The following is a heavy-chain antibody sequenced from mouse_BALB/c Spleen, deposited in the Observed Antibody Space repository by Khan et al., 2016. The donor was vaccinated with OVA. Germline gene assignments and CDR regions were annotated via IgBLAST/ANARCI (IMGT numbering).Heavy chain of an antibody. V-gene: IGHV1-7*01. Sequence: QVQLQQSGAELAKPGASVKMSCKASGYTFTTYWMHWVKQRPGQGLEWIGYIDPSTGYTEYNQKFKDKATLTTDKSSSTAYMQLSSLTSEDSAVYYCARRGLDGIFDYWGQGTLVTVSA. D-gene: IGHD2-1*01. CDR1: GYTFTTYW. CDR3: ARRGLDGIFDY. CDR2: IDPSTGYT. J-gene: IGHJ3*01.